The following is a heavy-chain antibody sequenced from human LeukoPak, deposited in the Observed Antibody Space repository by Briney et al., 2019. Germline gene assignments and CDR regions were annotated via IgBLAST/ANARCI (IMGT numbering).Heavy chain of an antibody. V-gene: IGHV4-61*02. Sequence: PSETLSLTCTVSGGSISSGGYYWSWIRQPAGKGLEWIGRIYTSGSTNYNPSLKSRVTISVDTSKNQFSLKLSSVTAADTAVYYCARDWGIAALGAFDIWGQGTMVTVSS. CDR1: GGSISSGGYY. CDR2: IYTSGST. D-gene: IGHD6-13*01. J-gene: IGHJ3*02. CDR3: ARDWGIAALGAFDI.